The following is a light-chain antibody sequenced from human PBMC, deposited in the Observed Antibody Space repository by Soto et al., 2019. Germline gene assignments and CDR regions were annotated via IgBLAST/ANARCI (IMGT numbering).Light chain of an antibody. CDR1: QRVSSY. J-gene: IGKJ1*01. V-gene: IGKV3-11*01. CDR3: QQRSNWLGT. CDR2: DAS. Sequence: EIVLTQSPATLSLSPGERATLSCRASQRVSSYLAWYQQKPGQAPRLLIYDASNRATGIPARFSGSGSGTDFTLIISSLEPEDFAVYYCQQRSNWLGTFGQGTKVEIK.